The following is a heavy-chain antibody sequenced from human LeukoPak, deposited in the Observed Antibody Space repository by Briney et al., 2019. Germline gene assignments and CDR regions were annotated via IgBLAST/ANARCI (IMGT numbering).Heavy chain of an antibody. CDR2: IYYRGTT. V-gene: IGHV4-59*01. Sequence: PSETLSLTCTVSGDSIRTYYWSWIRQSPGKGLEWIAYIYYRGTTNYNPSLKSRVTISADTSKTQFSLILSSVTAADTAVYYCVSSSPRYCTGGTCYSSRGFDYWGQGALVTVSS. CDR1: GDSIRTYY. J-gene: IGHJ4*02. CDR3: VSSSPRYCTGGTCYSSRGFDY. D-gene: IGHD2-15*01.